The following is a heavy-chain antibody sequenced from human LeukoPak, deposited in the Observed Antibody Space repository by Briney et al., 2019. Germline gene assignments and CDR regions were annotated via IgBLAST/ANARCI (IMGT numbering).Heavy chain of an antibody. Sequence: GGSLGLSCAASGFTFSSYDMHWVRQATGKGLEWVSAIGTAGDTYYPGSVKGRFTISRENAKNSLYLQMNSLRAGDTAVYYCARAKSTESWDDAFDIWGQGTMVTVSS. CDR2: IGTAGDT. D-gene: IGHD6-13*01. CDR1: GFTFSSYD. V-gene: IGHV3-13*01. CDR3: ARAKSTESWDDAFDI. J-gene: IGHJ3*02.